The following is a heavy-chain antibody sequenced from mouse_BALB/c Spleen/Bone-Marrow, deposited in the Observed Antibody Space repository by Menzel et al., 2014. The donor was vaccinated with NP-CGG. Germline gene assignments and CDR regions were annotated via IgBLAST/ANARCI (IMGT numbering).Heavy chain of an antibody. D-gene: IGHD2-3*01. CDR2: IVPANGNT. J-gene: IGHJ4*01. V-gene: IGHV14-3*02. Sequence: EVQIQQSGAELVTPGASVKLSCTASGFNIKDTYMHWVKQRPEQGLAWIGRIVPANGNTKYDPKFQGKATVTADTSSNTAYLQLSSLTSEDTDVYYCARGLLLSTPYYYAMDYGGQGTSVTVSS. CDR1: GFNIKDTY. CDR3: ARGLLLSTPYYYAMDY.